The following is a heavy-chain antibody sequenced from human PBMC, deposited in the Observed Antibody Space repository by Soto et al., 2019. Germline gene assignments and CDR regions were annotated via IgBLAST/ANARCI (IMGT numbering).Heavy chain of an antibody. CDR3: AKDLGVHGWSMDY. CDR1: GGSFSGYY. J-gene: IGHJ4*01. D-gene: IGHD6-19*01. CDR2: IYYNGNT. V-gene: IGHV4-34*10. Sequence: SETLSLTCAVYGGSFSGYYWTWIRQPPGKGLEWIGSIYYNGNTKYNPFLKSRVTISIDNSKNQVYLEMNSLRVEDTAVYYCAKDLGVHGWSMDYWGHGTLVTVSS.